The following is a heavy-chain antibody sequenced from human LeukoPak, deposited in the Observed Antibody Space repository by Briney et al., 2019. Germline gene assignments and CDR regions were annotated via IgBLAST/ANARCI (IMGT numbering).Heavy chain of an antibody. CDR1: GFTFSSYA. Sequence: PGKSLRLSCAASGFTFSSYAMHWVRQAPGKGLEWVALILYDGSNKYYADSVKGRFIISRDNYKNTLYLQMSSLRVEDTAVYYCANGYTSTYYNALDTRGQGTMVTVSS. D-gene: IGHD3-16*01. CDR2: ILYDGSNK. CDR3: ANGYTSTYYNALDT. J-gene: IGHJ3*02. V-gene: IGHV3-30-3*01.